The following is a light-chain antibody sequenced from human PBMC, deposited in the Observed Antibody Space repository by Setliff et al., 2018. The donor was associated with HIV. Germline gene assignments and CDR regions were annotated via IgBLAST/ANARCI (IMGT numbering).Light chain of an antibody. CDR3: HQYHIFPFT. CDR1: QAINSH. Sequence: VIRMTQSPSLLSASTGDRVSISCRVTQAINSHLAWYQQKPGKAPELLIYGASTLQSGVPSRFSASGSGTGFTLTISCLQSEDFATYYCHQYHIFPFTFGPGTKVDIK. J-gene: IGKJ3*01. CDR2: GAS. V-gene: IGKV1D-8*03.